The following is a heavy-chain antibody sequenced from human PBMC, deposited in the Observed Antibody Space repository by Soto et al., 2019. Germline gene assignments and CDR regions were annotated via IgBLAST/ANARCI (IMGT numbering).Heavy chain of an antibody. Sequence: GGSLRLSCAASGFTFRNYNMNWVRQAPGKGLEWVSVIYSGGSTYYADSVKGRFTISRDNSKNTLYLQMNSLRAEDTAVYYCARARKGDHYYDSRGKDAFDIWGQGTIVTVSS. J-gene: IGHJ3*02. CDR3: ARARKGDHYYDSRGKDAFDI. CDR2: IYSGGST. V-gene: IGHV3-66*01. CDR1: GFTFRNYN. D-gene: IGHD3-22*01.